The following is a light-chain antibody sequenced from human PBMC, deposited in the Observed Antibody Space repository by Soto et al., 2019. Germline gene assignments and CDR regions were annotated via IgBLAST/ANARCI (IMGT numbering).Light chain of an antibody. CDR2: DAS. Sequence: EIVLTQSPATLSLSPGERATLSCRASQSVGTYLVWYQQKPGQAPRLLIYDASKRATGIPDRFSGSGSGTDFTLTISSLEPGDSAVYYCQQRRAWPRVFGGGTKME. CDR1: QSVGTY. V-gene: IGKV3-11*01. J-gene: IGKJ4*01. CDR3: QQRRAWPRV.